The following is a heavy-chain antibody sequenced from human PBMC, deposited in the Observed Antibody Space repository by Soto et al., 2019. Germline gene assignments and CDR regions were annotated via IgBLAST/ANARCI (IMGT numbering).Heavy chain of an antibody. CDR1: AGSVSSGSYH. Sequence: QVQLQESGPGLVKPSETLSLTCTVSAGSVSSGSYHWGWIRQPPGTGLEWIGYIYHSGSTNYNPSLKSRVTISVDTSKTHFSLSLTSVTAADTAVYYCARRSAAWFDPWGQGTLVTVAS. V-gene: IGHV4-61*01. D-gene: IGHD6-19*01. CDR2: IYHSGST. CDR3: ARRSAAWFDP. J-gene: IGHJ5*02.